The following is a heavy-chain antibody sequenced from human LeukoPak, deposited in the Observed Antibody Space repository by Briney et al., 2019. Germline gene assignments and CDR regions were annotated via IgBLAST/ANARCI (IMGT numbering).Heavy chain of an antibody. J-gene: IGHJ4*02. CDR3: ARHVRSVGAVSFDY. CDR2: IYYSGST. Sequence: PSETLSLTCTVSGGSISSYYWSWIRQPPGKGLEWIGYIYYSGSTNYNPSLKSRVTISVDTSKNQFSLKLSSVTAADTAVYCCARHVRSVGAVSFDYWGQGTLVTVSS. D-gene: IGHD1-26*01. CDR1: GGSISSYY. V-gene: IGHV4-59*08.